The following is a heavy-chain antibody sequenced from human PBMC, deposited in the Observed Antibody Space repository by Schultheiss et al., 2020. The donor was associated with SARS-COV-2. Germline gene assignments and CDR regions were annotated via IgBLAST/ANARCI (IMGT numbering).Heavy chain of an antibody. V-gene: IGHV3-74*01. CDR3: AKDRFVSGSGSESDY. J-gene: IGHJ4*02. Sequence: GGSLRLSCAASGFTFGTYWMHWVRQAPGKGLVWVSRIKSDGSGTTYADSVKGRFTISRDNAKNTLYLQMNSLRAEDTAVYYCAKDRFVSGSGSESDYWGQGTLVTVSS. D-gene: IGHD3-10*01. CDR1: GFTFGTYW. CDR2: IKSDGSGT.